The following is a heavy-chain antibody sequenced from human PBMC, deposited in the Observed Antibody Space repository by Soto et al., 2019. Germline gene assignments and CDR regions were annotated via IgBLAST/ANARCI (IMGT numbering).Heavy chain of an antibody. CDR1: GGSFSGYY. J-gene: IGHJ4*02. D-gene: IGHD5-18*01. CDR2: INHSGST. CDR3: GRGMWIQLRLDY. Sequence: SETLSLTCAVYGGSFSGYYWSWIRQPPGKGLEWIGEINHSGSTNYNPSLKSRVTISVDTSKNQFSLKLSSVTAADTAVYYCGRGMWIQLRLDYWGQGTLVTV. V-gene: IGHV4-34*01.